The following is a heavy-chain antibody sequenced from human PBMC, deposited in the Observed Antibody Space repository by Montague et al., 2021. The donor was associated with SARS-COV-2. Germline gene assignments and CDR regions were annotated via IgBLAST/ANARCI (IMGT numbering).Heavy chain of an antibody. D-gene: IGHD4-23*01. Sequence: SETLSLTCTVSGGSITGYYWSWLRRSPGKGLEWIAYIYDGGAVNYNPSLGSRVTISTDTSKNQLSLKANSVTAADTAVYYCVRGHPYGGPRGAYDIWGQGTVVTVSS. V-gene: IGHV4-59*01. CDR3: VRGHPYGGPRGAYDI. CDR1: GGSITGYY. J-gene: IGHJ3*02. CDR2: IYDGGAV.